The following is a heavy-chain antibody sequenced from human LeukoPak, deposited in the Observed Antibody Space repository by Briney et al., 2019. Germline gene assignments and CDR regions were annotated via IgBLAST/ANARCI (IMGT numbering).Heavy chain of an antibody. Sequence: SETLSLTCAVYGGSFSGYYWSWIRQPPGRGLEWIGEINHSGSTNYNPSLKSRVTISVDTSKNQFSLKLSSVTAADTAVYFAAAGRAEYYYYYMDVWGKGTTVTVSS. CDR2: INHSGST. CDR1: GGSFSGYY. J-gene: IGHJ6*03. D-gene: IGHD6-13*01. V-gene: IGHV4-34*01. CDR3: AAGRAEYYYYYMDV.